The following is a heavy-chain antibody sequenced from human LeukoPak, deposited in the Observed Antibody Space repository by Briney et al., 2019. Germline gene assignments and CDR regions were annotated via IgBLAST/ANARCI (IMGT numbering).Heavy chain of an antibody. J-gene: IGHJ4*02. D-gene: IGHD3-10*01. CDR2: IFYDGSS. CDR1: SGSIRNSNYY. Sequence: PSETLSLTCTVSSGSIRNSNYYWGWIRQPPGKGLEWIGSIFYDGSSDYNPSLKSRVTISVDTSKNKFSLKVKSVTAADTAVYFCARYYGSGRDVDYWGQGTLVTVSS. CDR3: ARYYGSGRDVDY. V-gene: IGHV4-39*01.